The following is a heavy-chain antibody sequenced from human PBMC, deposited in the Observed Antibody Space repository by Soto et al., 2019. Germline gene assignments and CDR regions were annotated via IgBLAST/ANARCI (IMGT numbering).Heavy chain of an antibody. CDR3: ARSTEGGMDA. CDR2: IGYDGSNK. V-gene: IGHV3-33*01. CDR1: GVTVSSYG. J-gene: IGHJ6*02. D-gene: IGHD4-17*01. Sequence: LRLSCASSGVTVSSYGRHWVRKAPGKGLEWVAVIGYDGSNKYYADSVRGRFTIYRDNSKNTLYLQMNSVRAEDTAVYYCARSTEGGMDAWGQVTTVNVSS.